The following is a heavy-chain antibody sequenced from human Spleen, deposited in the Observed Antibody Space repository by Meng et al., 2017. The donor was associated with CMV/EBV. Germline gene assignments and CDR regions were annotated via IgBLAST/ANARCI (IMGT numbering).Heavy chain of an antibody. CDR1: GFTFSPYS. D-gene: IGHD1-14*01. J-gene: IGHJ3*02. CDR2: IDSGSSSI. Sequence: AASGFTFSPYSMNWVRQAPGKGLEWVSSIDSGSSSIYYTDSVKGRFTISRDNGENSLYLQMNSLRAEDTAVYYCAREKIPGVGAFNIWGQGTMVTVSS. V-gene: IGHV3-21*06. CDR3: AREKIPGVGAFNI.